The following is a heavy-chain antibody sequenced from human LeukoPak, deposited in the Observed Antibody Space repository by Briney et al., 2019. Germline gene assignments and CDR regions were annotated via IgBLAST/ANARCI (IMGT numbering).Heavy chain of an antibody. CDR3: ASRYCTNGVCYNWFDP. V-gene: IGHV4-39*01. D-gene: IGHD2-8*01. J-gene: IGHJ5*02. CDR1: GGSISSSSYS. CDR2: IYYSGST. Sequence: SETLSLTCTVSGGSISSSSYSWGWIRQPPGKGLEWIGSIYYSGSTYYNPSLKSRVTISVDTSKNQFSLKLSSVTAADTAVYYCASRYCTNGVCYNWFDPWGQGTLVTVSS.